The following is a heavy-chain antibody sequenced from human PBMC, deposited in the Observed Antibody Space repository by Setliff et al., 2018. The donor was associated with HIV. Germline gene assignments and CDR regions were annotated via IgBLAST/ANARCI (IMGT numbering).Heavy chain of an antibody. CDR3: AKDGQFGWAYCNRYSQSTPAPSLGAAGSSSSSDY. CDR1: GFTFSSYS. J-gene: IGHJ4*01. D-gene: IGHD3-10*01. CDR2: ISSSSSYI. Sequence: GGSLRLSCAASGFTFSSYSMNWVRQAPGKGLEWVSSISSSSSYIYYADSVKGRFTISRDNAKNSLYLQMNSLTAEDTVVYYCAKDGQFGWAYCNRYSQSTPAPSLGAAGSSSSSDY. V-gene: IGHV3-21*01.